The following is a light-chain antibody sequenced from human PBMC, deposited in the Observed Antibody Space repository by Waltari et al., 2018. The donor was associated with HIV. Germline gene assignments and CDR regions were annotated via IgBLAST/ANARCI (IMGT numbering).Light chain of an antibody. CDR1: RTDIGAYKY. V-gene: IGLV2-14*01. J-gene: IGLJ3*02. CDR3: QSHDSSLSGWV. Sequence: QSALTQPASVSGSPGQSITISCTGTRTDIGAYKYVSWYQQFPGKAPKLIIYEVNNRPSGISNRFSGSKSGTTASLIISGLQPEDEADYYCQSHDSSLSGWVFGGGTKLTVL. CDR2: EVN.